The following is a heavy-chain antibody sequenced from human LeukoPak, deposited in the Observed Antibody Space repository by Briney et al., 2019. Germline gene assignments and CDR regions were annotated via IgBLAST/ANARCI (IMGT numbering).Heavy chain of an antibody. CDR1: GFTFTTYD. CDR2: IIGSGGST. V-gene: IGHV3-23*01. CDR3: AKGTYYYDSSGYYGGYYFDY. D-gene: IGHD3-22*01. J-gene: IGHJ4*02. Sequence: GGTLRLSCAASGFTFTTYDMSWVRQAPGKGLEWVSAIIGSGGSTYYADSVKGRFTISRDNSKNTLYLQMNSLRAEDTAVYYCAKGTYYYDSSGYYGGYYFDYWGQGTLVTVSS.